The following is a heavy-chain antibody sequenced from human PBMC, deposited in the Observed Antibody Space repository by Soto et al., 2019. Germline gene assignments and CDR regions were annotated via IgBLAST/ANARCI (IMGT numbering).Heavy chain of an antibody. CDR1: GGSFSGYY. CDR2: INHSGST. V-gene: IGHV4-34*01. D-gene: IGHD2-2*02. J-gene: IGHJ6*02. CDR3: ARGLDIVVVPAAIHGMDV. Sequence: SETVSLTCAVYGGSFSGYYWSWIRQPPGKGLEWIGEINHSGSTNYNPSLKSRVTISVDTSKNQFSLKLSSVTAADTAVYYCARGLDIVVVPAAIHGMDVWGQGTTVTVSS.